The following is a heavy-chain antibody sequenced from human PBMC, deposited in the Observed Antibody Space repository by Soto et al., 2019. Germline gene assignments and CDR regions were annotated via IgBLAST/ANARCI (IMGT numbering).Heavy chain of an antibody. J-gene: IGHJ4*02. D-gene: IGHD6-6*01. Sequence: ASVKVSCKASGYTFTSYGISWVRQAPGQGLEWMGWISAYNGNTNYAQKLQGRVTMTTDTSTSTAYMELRSLRSDYTAVYYCAREGFDSSSSPFDYWGQGTLVTVPQ. CDR1: GYTFTSYG. V-gene: IGHV1-18*01. CDR3: AREGFDSSSSPFDY. CDR2: ISAYNGNT.